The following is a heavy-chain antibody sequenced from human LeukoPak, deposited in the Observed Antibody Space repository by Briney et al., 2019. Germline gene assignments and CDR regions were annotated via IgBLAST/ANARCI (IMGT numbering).Heavy chain of an antibody. CDR1: GFSVSSNY. V-gene: IGHV3-30*18. D-gene: IGHD2-15*01. CDR3: AKGYCSGANCPFHY. CDR2: ISYDGTKK. J-gene: IGHJ4*02. Sequence: GGSLRLSCAASGFSVSSNYMSWVRQAPGKGLEWVAVISYDGTKKYSADSLRGRFTISRDNSKYTLYLQMNSLRAEDTAMYYCAKGYCSGANCPFHYWGQGTLITVPS.